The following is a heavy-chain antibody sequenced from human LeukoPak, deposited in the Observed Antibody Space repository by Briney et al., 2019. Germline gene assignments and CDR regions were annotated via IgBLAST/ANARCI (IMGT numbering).Heavy chain of an antibody. CDR2: INPNSGGT. D-gene: IGHD2-2*03. Sequence: ASVKVSCKASGDTFTSYYMHWVRQAPGQGLEWMGWINPNSGGTNYAQKFQGRVTMTRDTSISTAYMELSRLRSDDTAVYYCARAGVGYCSSTSCFKRYNWFDPWGQGTLVTVSS. J-gene: IGHJ5*02. CDR1: GDTFTSYY. CDR3: ARAGVGYCSSTSCFKRYNWFDP. V-gene: IGHV1-2*02.